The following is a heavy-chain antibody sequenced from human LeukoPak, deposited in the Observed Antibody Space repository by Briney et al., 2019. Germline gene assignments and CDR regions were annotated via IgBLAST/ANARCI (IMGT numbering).Heavy chain of an antibody. CDR1: GGSISSYY. D-gene: IGHD3-22*01. CDR2: IYYSGST. V-gene: IGHV4-59*01. J-gene: IGHJ3*02. Sequence: SETLSLTCTVSGGSISSYYWSWIRQPPGKGLEWSGYIYYSGSTNYNPSLKSRVTISVETSKNKFSRKRRCVAGADTAVYYCAGETYYYHSSADGAFDIWGQGTMVTVSS. CDR3: AGETYYYHSSADGAFDI.